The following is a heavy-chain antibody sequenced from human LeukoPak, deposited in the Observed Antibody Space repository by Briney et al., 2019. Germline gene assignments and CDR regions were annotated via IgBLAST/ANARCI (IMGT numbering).Heavy chain of an antibody. CDR1: GGSFSGYY. Sequence: PSETLSLTCAVYGGSFSGYYWSWIRQPPGKGLEWIGEINHSGSTNYNPSLKSRVTISVDTSKNQFSLKLSSVTAADTAVYYCARKYYYDSSGYAPFDYWGQGTLVTVSS. D-gene: IGHD3-22*01. CDR3: ARKYYYDSSGYAPFDY. CDR2: INHSGST. V-gene: IGHV4-34*01. J-gene: IGHJ4*02.